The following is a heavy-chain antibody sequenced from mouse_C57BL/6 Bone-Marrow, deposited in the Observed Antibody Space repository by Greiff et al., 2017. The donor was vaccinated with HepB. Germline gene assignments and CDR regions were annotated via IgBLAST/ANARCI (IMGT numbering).Heavy chain of an antibody. CDR2: ISYDGSN. J-gene: IGHJ1*03. CDR1: GYSITSGYY. V-gene: IGHV3-6*01. CDR3: ARSYFDV. Sequence: EVQLQQSGPGLVKPSQSLSLTCSVTGYSITSGYYWNWIRQFPGNKLEWMGYISYDGSNNYNPSLKNRISITSDTSKNQFFLKLNSVTTEDTATYYCARSYFDVWGTGTTVTVSS.